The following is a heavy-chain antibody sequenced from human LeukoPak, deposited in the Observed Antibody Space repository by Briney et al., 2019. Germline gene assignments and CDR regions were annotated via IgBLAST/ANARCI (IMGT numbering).Heavy chain of an antibody. CDR1: NGSFSDYF. CDR2: VYRSGST. J-gene: IGHJ5*02. CDR3: ARDSGEGNWFDP. V-gene: IGHV4-34*01. D-gene: IGHD6-19*01. Sequence: SETLSLTCVVNNGSFSDYFWSWIRQPPGKGLEWIGEVYRSGSTNYNPSLKSRVSISADMSKKQFSLNLNSVTAADTAVYYCARDSGEGNWFDPWGQGTLITVSS.